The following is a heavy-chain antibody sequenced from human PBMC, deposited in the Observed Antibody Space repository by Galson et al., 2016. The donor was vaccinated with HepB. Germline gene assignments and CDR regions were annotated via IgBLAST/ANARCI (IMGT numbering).Heavy chain of an antibody. V-gene: IGHV1-46*01. D-gene: IGHD4-17*01. CDR2: INPSGGST. CDR3: AYDYGDYNFDY. CDR1: GYAFASYN. Sequence: SVKVSCKASGYAFASYNMHWVRQAPGQGLEWLGIINPSGGSTNYAQKFQGRVTMTRDTSTSTVYMELSSLRPEDTAVYYCAYDYGDYNFDYWGQGTLVTASS. J-gene: IGHJ4*02.